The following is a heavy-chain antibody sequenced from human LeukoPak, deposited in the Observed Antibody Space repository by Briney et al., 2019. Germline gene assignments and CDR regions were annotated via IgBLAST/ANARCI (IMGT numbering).Heavy chain of an antibody. J-gene: IGHJ4*02. Sequence: TGGSLRLSCAASGFTFNYYAMTWVRQAPGKGLQWVSSITNLGVGSYYADSVKGRFTIYRGNSKNTLYLQMNSLRVEDTAVYYCARKSSISTSHPEDCWGQGTLVTVSS. D-gene: IGHD1-26*01. CDR1: GFTFNYYA. CDR2: ITNLGVGS. V-gene: IGHV3-23*01. CDR3: ARKSSISTSHPEDC.